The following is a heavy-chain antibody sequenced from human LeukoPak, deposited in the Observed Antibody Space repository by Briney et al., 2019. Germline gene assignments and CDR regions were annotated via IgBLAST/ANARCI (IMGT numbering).Heavy chain of an antibody. Sequence: ASVKVSCKASGYTFTSHYMQWVRQAPGQGLEWMGWISPNSGDTLHAQKFQGRVTMARDTSINTAYMELSNLRSDDTAVYYCARARQGAGTYAFDIWGQGTMVTVSS. CDR3: ARARQGAGTYAFDI. V-gene: IGHV1-2*02. CDR2: ISPNSGDT. D-gene: IGHD6-13*01. J-gene: IGHJ3*02. CDR1: GYTFTSHY.